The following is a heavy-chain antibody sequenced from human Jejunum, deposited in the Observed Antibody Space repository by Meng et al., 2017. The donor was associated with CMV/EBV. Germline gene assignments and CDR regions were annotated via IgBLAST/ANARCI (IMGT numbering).Heavy chain of an antibody. V-gene: IGHV4-59*01. J-gene: IGHJ4*02. CDR1: SISSYY. D-gene: IGHD3-3*01. CDR3: ARGGHYDLWSGYYPLDY. CDR2: IYYTGST. Sequence: SISSYYWSWIRQPQGKGLEWIGCIYYTGSTSYNPSLKSRVTMSVDTSTNQFSLKLSSVTAADTAVYYCARGGHYDLWSGYYPLDYWGQGTLVPVSS.